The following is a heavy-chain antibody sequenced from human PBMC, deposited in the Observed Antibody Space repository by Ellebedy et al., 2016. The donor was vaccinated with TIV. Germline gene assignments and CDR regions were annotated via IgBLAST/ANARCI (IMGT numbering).Heavy chain of an antibody. Sequence: SETLSLTCTVSGSSIDDYYWTWIRQPPGKGLEWVGYVYYPIGSTNYSPSLKSRVTIAVDTSKNQFSLNLNSVTAADTAVYYCARHIVVPTPGFDNWGQGALVTVSS. CDR1: GSSIDDYY. D-gene: IGHD1-26*01. J-gene: IGHJ4*02. CDR3: ARHIVVPTPGFDN. V-gene: IGHV4-59*08. CDR2: VYYPIGST.